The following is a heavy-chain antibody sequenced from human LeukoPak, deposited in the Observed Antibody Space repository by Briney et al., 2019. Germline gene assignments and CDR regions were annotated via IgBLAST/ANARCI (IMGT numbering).Heavy chain of an antibody. CDR2: IYTSGST. CDR1: GGSISRGSYY. V-gene: IGHV4-61*02. Sequence: PSQTLSLTCTVSGGSISRGSYYWSWIRQPAGKELEWIGRIYTSGSTNYNPSLKSRVTISVDTSKNQFSLKLSSVTAADTAVYYCARASSIAVGHWGQGTLVTVSS. CDR3: ARASSIAVGH. J-gene: IGHJ4*02. D-gene: IGHD6-19*01.